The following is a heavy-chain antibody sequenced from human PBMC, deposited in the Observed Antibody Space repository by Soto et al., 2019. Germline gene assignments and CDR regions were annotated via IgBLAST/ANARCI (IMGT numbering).Heavy chain of an antibody. D-gene: IGHD3-9*01. Sequence: QITLNASGPTVVRPTETLTLTCRFSGFSLTTSGVGVCWIRQSPGTAPEWLALISWAADKRYSASLKSRLTITKDPSKNQVVLTVSDVDPTDTATYYCAHRVLRTVFLLVTTTAIYFDFWGQGTPVAVSS. J-gene: IGHJ4*02. CDR3: AHRVLRTVFLLVTTTAIYFDF. CDR1: GFSLTTSGVG. V-gene: IGHV2-5*02. CDR2: ISWAADK.